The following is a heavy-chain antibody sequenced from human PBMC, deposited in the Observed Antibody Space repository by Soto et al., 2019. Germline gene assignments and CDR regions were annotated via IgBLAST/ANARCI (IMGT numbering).Heavy chain of an antibody. D-gene: IGHD3-9*01. Sequence: PGGSLRLSCAAFGFTLDKYTMGWVRQAPGKGLEWVAESFSSGGTQYADSVKGRFTISRDNSRNMVFLQTNGLRVEDTALYYCARDREPDGIWTFDSWGQGARVTVSS. V-gene: IGHV3-53*01. CDR1: GFTLDKYT. CDR3: ARDREPDGIWTFDS. J-gene: IGHJ4*02. CDR2: SFSSGGT.